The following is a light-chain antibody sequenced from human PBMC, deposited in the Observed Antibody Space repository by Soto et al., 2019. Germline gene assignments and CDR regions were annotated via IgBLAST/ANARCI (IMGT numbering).Light chain of an antibody. CDR2: EVS. V-gene: IGLV2-8*01. Sequence: QSALTQPPSASGSPGQSVTISCTGTSSDVGGYNYVSWYQQHPGKAPKLMIYEVSKRPSGVPDRFSGSKSGNTASLTVSGLQAEDEADYYCCSYAGSNKWVFGGGTKLTVL. CDR1: SSDVGGYNY. J-gene: IGLJ3*02. CDR3: CSYAGSNKWV.